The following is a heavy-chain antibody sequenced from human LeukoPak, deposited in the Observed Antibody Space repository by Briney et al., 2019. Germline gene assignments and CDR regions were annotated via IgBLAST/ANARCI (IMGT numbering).Heavy chain of an antibody. CDR1: GFTVRSNY. J-gene: IGHJ4*02. V-gene: IGHV3-11*03. CDR3: AKTSRANSAYDSPFDY. CDR2: ISSSSSYT. Sequence: GGSLRLSCAASGFTVRSNYMTWVRQAPGKGLEWVSYISSSSSYTNDADSVKGRFTISRDNSKNTLYLQMNSLRAEDTAIYYCAKTSRANSAYDSPFDYWGQGTLVTVSS. D-gene: IGHD5-12*01.